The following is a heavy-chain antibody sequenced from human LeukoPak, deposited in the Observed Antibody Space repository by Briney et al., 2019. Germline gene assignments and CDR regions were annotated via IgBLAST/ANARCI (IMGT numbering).Heavy chain of an antibody. CDR3: AKSFSYTQAFDI. V-gene: IGHV3-23*01. CDR1: GFTFNDHA. J-gene: IGHJ3*02. D-gene: IGHD2/OR15-2a*01. Sequence: GGSLRLSCAASGFTFNDHAMSWVRQAPGRGLEWVSAICGSVGSTYYADSVKGRFTISRDNSKTTLYLQMNSLRAEDTAIYYCAKSFSYTQAFDIWGQGTMVTVSS. CDR2: ICGSVGST.